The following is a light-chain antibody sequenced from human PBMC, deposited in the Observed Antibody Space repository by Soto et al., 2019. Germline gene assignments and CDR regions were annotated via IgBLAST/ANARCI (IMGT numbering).Light chain of an antibody. CDR1: QGIRNA. J-gene: IGKJ4*01. CDR2: APS. V-gene: IGKV1-17*01. Sequence: DIQMTQSPSSLSASVGDRVTITCRASQGIRNALGWYQQKPAKAPKRLIYAPSSSQSGAPSRFSASGSGTEFTLTISSLQPEDFAAYYGLQYNSYSLTFGGGTKVEGK. CDR3: LQYNSYSLT.